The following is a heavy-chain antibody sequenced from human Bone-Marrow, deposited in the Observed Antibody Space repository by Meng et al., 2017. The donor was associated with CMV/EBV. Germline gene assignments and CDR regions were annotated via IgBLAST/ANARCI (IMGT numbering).Heavy chain of an antibody. CDR2: INPSGGST. D-gene: IGHD5-18*01. CDR1: YAFTSYY. CDR3: ARHRVDTALLSVDFDY. J-gene: IGHJ4*02. Sequence: YAFTSYYMHGLRQAPGRVLEWMGIINPSGGSTSSEQMFQSSITMTRDTSTSTVYMELSSLRSEDTAVYYCARHRVDTALLSVDFDYWGQGTLVTVSS. V-gene: IGHV1-46*01.